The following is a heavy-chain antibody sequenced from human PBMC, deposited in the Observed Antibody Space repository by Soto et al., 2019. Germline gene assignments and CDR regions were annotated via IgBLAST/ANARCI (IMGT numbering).Heavy chain of an antibody. CDR2: IGREDEK. CDR3: AHRLKFQGMDV. V-gene: IGHV2-5*02. Sequence: QITLKESGPPVVQPTQTLTLTCTFSGFSLSASGVGVGWIRQPPRQALEWLGLIGREDEKWYSPSLKSRLTITKDTSKDQVVLTMTNMDPVDTGTYYCAHRLKFQGMDVWGQGTTVTVSS. CDR1: GFSLSASGVG. J-gene: IGHJ6*02.